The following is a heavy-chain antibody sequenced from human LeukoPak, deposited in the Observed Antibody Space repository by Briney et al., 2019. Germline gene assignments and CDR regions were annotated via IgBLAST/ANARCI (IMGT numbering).Heavy chain of an antibody. CDR1: GFTFGKYW. CDR2: IKLDGSEK. J-gene: IGHJ4*02. Sequence: GGSLRLSCVASGFTFGKYWMSWVRQAPGKGLEWVANIKLDGSEKNYVDSVKGRFTISRDNTKNSLYLQMNSLRDEDTAVYYCARDAIGSYFSLDYWGQGTLVTVSS. V-gene: IGHV3-7*01. CDR3: ARDAIGSYFSLDY. D-gene: IGHD1-26*01.